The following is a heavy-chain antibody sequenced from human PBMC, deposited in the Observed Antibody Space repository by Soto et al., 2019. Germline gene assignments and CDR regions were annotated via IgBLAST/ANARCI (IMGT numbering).Heavy chain of an antibody. J-gene: IGHJ6*04. V-gene: IGHV4-4*02. CDR3: ARGLRGNLFLEWLRPNYYYYYGMDV. CDR2: LYPSGST. D-gene: IGHD3-3*01. CDR1: GGSTSSSNW. Sequence: PSETLSLTFAVSGGSTSSSNWWSWVRQPPGKGLEWIGELYPSGSTNYNPSLTSRVTISVDKSKNQFSLKLSSVTAADTAVYYCARGLRGNLFLEWLRPNYYYYYGMDVCGEGXTVTVYS.